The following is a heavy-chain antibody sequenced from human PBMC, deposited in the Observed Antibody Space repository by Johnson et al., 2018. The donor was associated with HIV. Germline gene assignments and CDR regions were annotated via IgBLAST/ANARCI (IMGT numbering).Heavy chain of an antibody. J-gene: IGHJ3*01. CDR2: ISYDGSDK. D-gene: IGHD3-22*01. CDR3: ARGSRYTYDYDDVQLLQAFDV. V-gene: IGHV3-30*04. CDR1: GFTFSSYA. Sequence: VQLVESGGGVVQPGRSLRLSCAASGFTFSSYAMHWVRQAPAKGLEWVAVISYDGSDKYYADSVKGRFTISRDSSKNTLYLQMTSLRAEDTAVYYCARGSRYTYDYDDVQLLQAFDVWGQGTMVTVSS.